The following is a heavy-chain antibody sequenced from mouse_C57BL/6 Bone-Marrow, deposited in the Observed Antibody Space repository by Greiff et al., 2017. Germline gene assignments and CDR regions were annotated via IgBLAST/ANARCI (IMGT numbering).Heavy chain of an antibody. J-gene: IGHJ3*01. V-gene: IGHV14-1*01. CDR3: AVIYDGYYGFAY. Sequence: VQLQQSGAELVRPGASVKLSCTASGFNIKDYYMHWVKQRPEQGLEWIGRIDPEDGDTEYAPKFQGKATLTADTSSSTAYMQLSSLTSEDSAVYYCAVIYDGYYGFAYWGQGTLVTVSA. CDR1: GFNIKDYY. D-gene: IGHD2-3*01. CDR2: IDPEDGDT.